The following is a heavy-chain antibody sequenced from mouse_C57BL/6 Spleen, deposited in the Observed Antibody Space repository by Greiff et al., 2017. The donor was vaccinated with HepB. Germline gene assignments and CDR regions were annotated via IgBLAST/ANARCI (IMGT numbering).Heavy chain of an antibody. CDR3: ARYNYSNYWYFDV. V-gene: IGHV1-55*01. CDR1: GYTFTSYW. CDR2: IYPGSGST. Sequence: VQLQESGAELVKPGASVKMSCKASGYTFTSYWITWVKQRPGQGLEWIGDIYPGSGSTNYNEKFKSKATLTVDTSSSTAYMQLSSLTSEDSAVYYCARYNYSNYWYFDVWGTGTTVTVSS. J-gene: IGHJ1*03. D-gene: IGHD2-5*01.